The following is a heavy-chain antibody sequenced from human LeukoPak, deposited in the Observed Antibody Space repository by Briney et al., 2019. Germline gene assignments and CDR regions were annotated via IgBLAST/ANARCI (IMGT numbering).Heavy chain of an antibody. CDR2: ISYDGSNK. CDR3: ESPYGYFQH. J-gene: IGHJ1*01. Sequence: GGSLRLSCAASGFTFSSYGMHWVRQAPGKGLEWVAVISYDGSNKYYADSVKGRFTISRDNSKNTLYLQMNSLRAEDTAVYYCESPYGYFQHWGQGTLVTVSS. V-gene: IGHV3-30*03. CDR1: GFTFSSYG. D-gene: IGHD4-17*01.